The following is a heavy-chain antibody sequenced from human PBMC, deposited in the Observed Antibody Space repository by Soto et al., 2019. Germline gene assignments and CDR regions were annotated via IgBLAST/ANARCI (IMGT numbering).Heavy chain of an antibody. CDR1: GGSISSYY. V-gene: IGHV4-59*01. CDR2: IYYSGST. Sequence: SETLSLTCTVSGGSISSYYWSWIRQPPGKGLEWIGYIYYSGSTNYNPSLKSRVTISVDTSKNQFSLKLSSVTAADTAVYYCARGTYYYDSSGHGADYWGQGTLVTVSS. CDR3: ARGTYYYDSSGHGADY. D-gene: IGHD3-22*01. J-gene: IGHJ4*02.